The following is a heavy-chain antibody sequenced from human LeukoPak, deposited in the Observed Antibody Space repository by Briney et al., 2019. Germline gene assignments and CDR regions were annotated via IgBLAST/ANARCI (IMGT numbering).Heavy chain of an antibody. V-gene: IGHV1-46*01. J-gene: IGHJ1*01. Sequence: RASVTVSCKASGYTFTSYYMHWVRQAPEQGLEWMGIINPSGGSTSYAQKFQGRVTMTRDTSTSTVYMELNSLRSEDTAVYYCARGRSIAARPGYFQHWGQGTLVTVSS. D-gene: IGHD6-6*01. CDR1: GYTFTSYY. CDR2: INPSGGST. CDR3: ARGRSIAARPGYFQH.